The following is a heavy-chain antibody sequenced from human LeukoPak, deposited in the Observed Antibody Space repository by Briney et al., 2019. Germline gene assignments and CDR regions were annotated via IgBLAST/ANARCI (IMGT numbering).Heavy chain of an antibody. V-gene: IGHV4-4*07. D-gene: IGHD3-22*01. Sequence: SETLSLTCTVSGGSMSSYYWSFIRQPAGKGLEWIGRIHTSGTTYYNPSLKSRVTMSVDTSKNQFSLRLTSVTAADTAVYYCARGSGRYYDSSGYYYFDYWGQGTLVTVSS. J-gene: IGHJ4*02. CDR3: ARGSGRYYDSSGYYYFDY. CDR1: GGSMSSYY. CDR2: IHTSGTT.